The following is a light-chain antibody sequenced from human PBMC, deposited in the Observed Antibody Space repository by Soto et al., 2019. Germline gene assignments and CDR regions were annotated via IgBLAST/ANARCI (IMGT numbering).Light chain of an antibody. CDR2: WAS. CDR1: QSVLYSPSNKNY. J-gene: IGKJ1*01. Sequence: DIVMTQSPDSLAVSLGERVTINCKSSQSVLYSPSNKNYLAWYQQKPGQPPKMLIYWASTRESGVPDRFSGSGSGTDFTLTISSLQAEDVAVYYCQQYYSTRTFGQGTKVEI. V-gene: IGKV4-1*01. CDR3: QQYYSTRT.